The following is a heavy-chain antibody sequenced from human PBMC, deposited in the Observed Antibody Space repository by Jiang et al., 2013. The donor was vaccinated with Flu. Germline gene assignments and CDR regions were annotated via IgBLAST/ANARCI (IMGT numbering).Heavy chain of an antibody. CDR3: ARAEAVGIDY. J-gene: IGHJ4*02. V-gene: IGHV6-1*01. CDR2: TYYRSKWYN. D-gene: IGHD6-13*01. CDR1: GDSVSSNSAS. Sequence: QTLSLTCAISGDSVSSNSASWNWIRQSPSRGLEWLGRTYYRSKWYNHYAVSVKSRITINPDTSKNQFSLHLNSATPEDTAVYYCARAEAVGIDYWGQGTLVTVSS.